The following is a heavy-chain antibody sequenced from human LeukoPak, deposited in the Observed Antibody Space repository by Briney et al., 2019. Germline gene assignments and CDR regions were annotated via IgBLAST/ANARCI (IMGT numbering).Heavy chain of an antibody. CDR3: ARSVGYCSSTTCWYYFDY. V-gene: IGHV1-69*01. J-gene: IGHJ4*02. Sequence: ASVKVSCKASGGTFSIYAISWVRQAPGQGLEWMGGIIPIFGTANYAQKFQGRVTITADESTSTAYMELSSLRSEDTAVYYCARSVGYCSSTTCWYYFDYWGQGTLVTVSS. CDR1: GGTFSIYA. D-gene: IGHD2-2*01. CDR2: IIPIFGTA.